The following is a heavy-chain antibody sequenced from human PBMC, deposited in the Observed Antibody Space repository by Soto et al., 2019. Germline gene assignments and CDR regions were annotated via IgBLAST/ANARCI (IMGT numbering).Heavy chain of an antibody. J-gene: IGHJ6*02. CDR2: IYYSGST. V-gene: IGHV4-39*01. CDR1: GGSISSSSYY. CDR3: ASRRLAAAGYYYYGMDV. Sequence: QLQLQESGPGLVKPSETLSLTCTVSGGSISSSSYYWGWIRQPPGKGLEWIGSIYYSGSTYYNPSLKSRVTISVDTSKTQLSLKLSSVTAADTAVYYCASRRLAAAGYYYYGMDVWGQGTTVTVSS. D-gene: IGHD6-13*01.